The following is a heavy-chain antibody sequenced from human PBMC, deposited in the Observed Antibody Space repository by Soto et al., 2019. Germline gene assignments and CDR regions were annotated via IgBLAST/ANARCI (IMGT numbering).Heavy chain of an antibody. CDR1: GYTFTSYD. V-gene: IGHV1-8*01. D-gene: IGHD3-22*01. J-gene: IGHJ4*02. Sequence: QVQLVQSGAEVKKPGASVKVSCKASGYTFTSYDINWVRQATGQGLEWMGWLNPNSGNIGYAQKFQGRVTMTRNTTISTAYMELSSLRSDDTAVYFCARGHRYYVSSRFYYDYWGLGTLVTVSS. CDR3: ARGHRYYVSSRFYYDY. CDR2: LNPNSGNI.